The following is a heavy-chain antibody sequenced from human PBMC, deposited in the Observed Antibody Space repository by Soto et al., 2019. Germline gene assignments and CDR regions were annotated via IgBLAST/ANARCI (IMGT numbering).Heavy chain of an antibody. D-gene: IGHD3-10*01. CDR2: ISYDGSNK. Sequence: QVQLVESGGGVVQPGRSLRLSCAASGFTFSSYAMHWVRQAPGKGLEWVAVISYDGSNKYYADSVKGRFTISRDNSKNTLYLQMNSLRAKDTAVYYCARERRGPLDYWGQGTLVTVSS. CDR3: ARERRGPLDY. V-gene: IGHV3-30-3*01. CDR1: GFTFSSYA. J-gene: IGHJ4*02.